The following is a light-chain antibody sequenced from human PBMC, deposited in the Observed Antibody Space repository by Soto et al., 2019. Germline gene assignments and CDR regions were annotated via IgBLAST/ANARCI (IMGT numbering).Light chain of an antibody. V-gene: IGKV3-11*01. CDR3: QHRSNWPPT. CDR2: DAS. J-gene: IGKJ5*01. Sequence: EIVMTQSPATLSVSPGERATLSCGASQSVRSYLAWYQQKPGQAPRLLIYDASNRATGVPARFSGSGSGTDFTLSINSLEPEDFAVYYCQHRSNWPPTFGQGTRLEI. CDR1: QSVRSY.